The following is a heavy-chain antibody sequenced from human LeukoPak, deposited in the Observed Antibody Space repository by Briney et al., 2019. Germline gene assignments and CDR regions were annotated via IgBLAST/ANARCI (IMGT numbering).Heavy chain of an antibody. Sequence: SETLSLTCTVSGGSISSYYWSWIRQPPGKGLEWIGYIYYSGSTNYNPSLKSRVTISVDMSKNQFSLKLSSVTAADTAVYYCAGYDSSGYYSYFDYWGQGTLVTVSS. CDR2: IYYSGST. CDR1: GGSISSYY. V-gene: IGHV4-59*01. CDR3: AGYDSSGYYSYFDY. J-gene: IGHJ4*02. D-gene: IGHD3-22*01.